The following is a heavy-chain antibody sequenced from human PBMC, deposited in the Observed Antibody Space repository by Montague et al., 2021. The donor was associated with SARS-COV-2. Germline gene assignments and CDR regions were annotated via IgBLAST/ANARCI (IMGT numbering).Heavy chain of an antibody. CDR2: IYYSGST. V-gene: IGHV4-59*01. Sequence: SETLSLTCTVSGGSISSYYWSWMRQPPGKGLEWIGYIYYSGSTNYNPSLKSRVTISVDTSKNQFSLKLSSVTAADTAVYYCARGFDYWGQGTLVTVSS. CDR1: GGSISSYY. J-gene: IGHJ4*02. CDR3: ARGFDY.